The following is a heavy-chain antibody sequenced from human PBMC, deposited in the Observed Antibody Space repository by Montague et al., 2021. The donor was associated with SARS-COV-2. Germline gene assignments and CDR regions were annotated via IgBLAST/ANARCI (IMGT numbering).Heavy chain of an antibody. D-gene: IGHD3-22*01. CDR3: ARPKRYFDSSGSPSAFDS. Sequence: TLSLTCTVSGGSITNNIDYWAWIRQPPGKGLEWIGSIYYTGNTYYNPSLKSRVTISVVTSKNHFTLKLSSVTAAETAVYYCARPKRYFDSSGSPSAFDSWGQGTKVTVSS. V-gene: IGHV4-39*02. CDR1: GGSITNNIDY. CDR2: IYYTGNT. J-gene: IGHJ3*01.